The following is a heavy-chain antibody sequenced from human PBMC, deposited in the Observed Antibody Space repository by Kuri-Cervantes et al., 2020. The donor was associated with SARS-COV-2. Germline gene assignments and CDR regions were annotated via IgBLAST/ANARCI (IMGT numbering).Heavy chain of an antibody. CDR1: GFTFSSYA. CDR3: ARDGGPGGPNWNDVVY. CDR2: ISYDGSNK. Sequence: GGSLRLSCAASGFTFSSYAMHWVRQAPGKGLEWVAVISYDGSNKYYADSVKGRFTISRDNSKNTLYLQMNSLRAEDTAVYYCARDGGPGGPNWNDVVYWGQGTLVTVSS. V-gene: IGHV3-30-3*01. D-gene: IGHD1-20*01. J-gene: IGHJ4*02.